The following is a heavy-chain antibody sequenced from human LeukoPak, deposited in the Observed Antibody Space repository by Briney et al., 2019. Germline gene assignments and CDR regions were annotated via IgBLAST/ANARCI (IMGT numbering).Heavy chain of an antibody. Sequence: PSQTLSLTCTVSGGSISSGDYYWNWIRQPPEKGLEWIGYIYYSGSTYYNPSLKSRVTISVDTSKNQFSLKLSSVTAADTAVYFCARPTFSGYYSGPFDIWGQGTIVTVSS. CDR1: GGSISSGDYY. J-gene: IGHJ3*02. CDR3: ARPTFSGYYSGPFDI. V-gene: IGHV4-30-4*01. CDR2: IYYSGST. D-gene: IGHD3-22*01.